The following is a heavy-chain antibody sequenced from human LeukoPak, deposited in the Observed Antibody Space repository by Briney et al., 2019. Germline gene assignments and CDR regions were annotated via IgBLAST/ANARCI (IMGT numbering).Heavy chain of an antibody. D-gene: IGHD3-10*01. CDR2: INSDGSTT. V-gene: IGHV3-74*01. CDR1: GFTFSAYW. CDR3: ARGSGKSDY. Sequence: GGSLRLSCAASGFTFSAYWMYWVRQAPGKGLVWVSRINSDGSTTTYADSVKGRFTISRDNARNTLYLQMNSLRAEDTAVYYCARGSGKSDYWGQGTLVTVSS. J-gene: IGHJ4*02.